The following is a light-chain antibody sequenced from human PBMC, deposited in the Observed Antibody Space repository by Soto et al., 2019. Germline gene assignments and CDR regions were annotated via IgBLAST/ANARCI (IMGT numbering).Light chain of an antibody. V-gene: IGLV2-11*01. CDR2: DVI. Sequence: QSALTQPCSVSGSPGQSVTISCTGTTSDVGGYDYVSWYQQHPGKAPKLMIYDVIKRPSGVPDRFSGSKSGNTASLTISGLQAEDEADYYCCSYAGGYTFGVFGGGTQLTVL. CDR3: CSYAGGYTFGV. CDR1: TSDVGGYDY. J-gene: IGLJ2*01.